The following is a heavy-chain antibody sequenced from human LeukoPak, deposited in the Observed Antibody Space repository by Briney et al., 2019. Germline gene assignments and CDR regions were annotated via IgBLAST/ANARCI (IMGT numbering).Heavy chain of an antibody. CDR2: IYYVGTT. J-gene: IGHJ6*03. V-gene: IGHV4-59*01. D-gene: IGHD3-10*01. CDR1: GGSISSYY. CDR3: ARDVYYYGSGSAPLYYMDV. Sequence: SETLSLTCTVSGGSISSYYWSWIRQPPGKGLEWIGCIYYVGTTSYNPSLKSRVTISVDTSKNQFSLKLSSVTAADTAVYYCARDVYYYGSGSAPLYYMDVWGKGTTVTVSS.